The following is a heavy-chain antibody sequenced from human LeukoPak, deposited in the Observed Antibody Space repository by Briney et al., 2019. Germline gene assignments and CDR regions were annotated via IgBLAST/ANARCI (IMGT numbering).Heavy chain of an antibody. V-gene: IGHV3-53*01. Sequence: GGSLRLSCAASGFTVSSNYMSWVRQAPGKGLEWVSVIYSGGSTYYADSVKGRFTISRDNAKNSLYLQMNSLRAEDTAVYYCARDPITIFGVVTSTYMDVWGKGTTVTVSS. CDR3: ARDPITIFGVVTSTYMDV. CDR1: GFTVSSNY. J-gene: IGHJ6*03. CDR2: IYSGGST. D-gene: IGHD3-3*01.